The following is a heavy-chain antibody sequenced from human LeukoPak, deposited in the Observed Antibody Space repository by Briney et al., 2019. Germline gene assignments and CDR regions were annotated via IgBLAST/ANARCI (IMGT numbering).Heavy chain of an antibody. CDR1: GGSISSYY. J-gene: IGHJ1*01. D-gene: IGHD3-22*01. V-gene: IGHV4-59*01. CDR3: ARGLRYYDSSGYFQH. Sequence: SETLSLTCTVSGGSISSYYWSWIRQPPGKGLEWIGYIYYSGSTNYNPSLKSRVTISVDTSKNQFSLKLSSVTAADTAVYYCARGLRYYDSSGYFQHWGQGTLVTVSS. CDR2: IYYSGST.